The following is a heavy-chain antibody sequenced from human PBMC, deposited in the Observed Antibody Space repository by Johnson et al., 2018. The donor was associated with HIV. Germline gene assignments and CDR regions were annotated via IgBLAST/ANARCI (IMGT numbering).Heavy chain of an antibody. CDR1: GFTVRSNY. CDR2: MSSSGSTI. V-gene: IGHV3-11*04. CDR3: AKDRTIHDAFDI. Sequence: QVQLVESGGGLIQPGGSLRLSCAASGFTVRSNYMSWVRQAPGKGLEWISYMSSSGSTIYHAESVKGRFTISRDNAKNTLYLQMNSLRAEDTAVYYCAKDRTIHDAFDIWGQGTMVTVSS. J-gene: IGHJ3*02. D-gene: IGHD5-18*01.